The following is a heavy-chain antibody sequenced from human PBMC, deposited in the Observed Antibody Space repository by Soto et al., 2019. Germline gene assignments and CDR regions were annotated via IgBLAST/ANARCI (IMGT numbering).Heavy chain of an antibody. D-gene: IGHD2-2*01. Sequence: PSETLSLTCTVSGGSISSYYWSWIRQPPGKGLEWIGYIYYSGSTNYNPSLKSRVTISVDTSKNQFSLKLSSVTAADTAVYYCARVVRXPAAIPDHYYYYYGMDVWGQGTTVTVSS. CDR2: IYYSGST. CDR1: GGSISSYY. V-gene: IGHV4-59*01. J-gene: IGHJ6*02. CDR3: ARVVRXPAAIPDHYYYYYGMDV.